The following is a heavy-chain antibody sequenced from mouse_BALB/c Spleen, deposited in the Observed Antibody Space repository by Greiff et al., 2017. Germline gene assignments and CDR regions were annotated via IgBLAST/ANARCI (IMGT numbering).Heavy chain of an antibody. CDR2: ISYSGST. CDR3: ARSITTATFDY. CDR1: GYSITSDYA. J-gene: IGHJ2*01. D-gene: IGHD1-2*01. Sequence: EVQLQQSGPGLVKPSQSLSLTCTVTGYSITSDYAWNWIRQFPGNKLEWMGYISYSGSTSYNPSLKSRISITRDTSKNQFFLQLNSVTTEDTATYYCARSITTATFDYWGQGTTLTVSS. V-gene: IGHV3-2*02.